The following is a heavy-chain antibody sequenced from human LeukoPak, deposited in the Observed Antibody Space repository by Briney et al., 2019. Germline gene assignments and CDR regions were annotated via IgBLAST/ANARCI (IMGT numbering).Heavy chain of an antibody. D-gene: IGHD3-22*01. V-gene: IGHV1-18*01. CDR3: ARDRTMIEKGAFDI. CDR1: GYTFTSYG. J-gene: IGHJ3*02. Sequence: ASVKVSCKASGYTFTSYGISWVRQAPGQGLEWMGWISAYNGNTNYAQKLQGRVTMTTDTSTSTAYMELRSLRSDDTAVYYCARDRTMIEKGAFDIWGQGTMVTVSS. CDR2: ISAYNGNT.